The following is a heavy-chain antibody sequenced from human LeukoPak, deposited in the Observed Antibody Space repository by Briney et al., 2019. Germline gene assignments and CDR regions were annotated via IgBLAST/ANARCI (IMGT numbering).Heavy chain of an antibody. D-gene: IGHD7-27*01. V-gene: IGHV1-69*13. Sequence: SVKVSCKASGGTFSSYAISWVRQAPGQGLEWMGGIIPIFGTANYAQKFQGRVTITADESTSTAYMELSSLRSEDTAVYYCARDAHIVGWGRDHHDASDIWGQGTMVTVSS. J-gene: IGHJ3*02. CDR1: GGTFSSYA. CDR2: IIPIFGTA. CDR3: ARDAHIVGWGRDHHDASDI.